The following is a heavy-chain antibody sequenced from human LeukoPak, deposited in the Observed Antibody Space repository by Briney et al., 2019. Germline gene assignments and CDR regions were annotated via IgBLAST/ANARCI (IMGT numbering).Heavy chain of an antibody. CDR1: GGTFSSYA. D-gene: IGHD2-2*01. J-gene: IGHJ4*02. Sequence: GASVKVSCKASGGTFSSYAISWVRQAPGQGLEWMGWINPNSGGTNYAQKFQGRATMTRDTSISTAYMELSRLRSDDTAVYYCASSCSSTSCPMGYWGQGTLVTVSS. CDR3: ASSCSSTSCPMGY. V-gene: IGHV1-2*02. CDR2: INPNSGGT.